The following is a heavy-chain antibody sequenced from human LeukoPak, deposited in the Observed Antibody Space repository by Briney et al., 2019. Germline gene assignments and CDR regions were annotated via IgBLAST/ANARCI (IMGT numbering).Heavy chain of an antibody. J-gene: IGHJ4*02. V-gene: IGHV1-69*04. D-gene: IGHD5-24*01. CDR2: IIPILGIA. CDR3: AREGYGEMAYDY. CDR1: RGTFSSYA. Sequence: SVKVSCKASRGTFSSYAISWVRQAPGQGLEWMGRIIPILGIANYAQKFQGRVTITADKSTSTAYMELSSLRSEDTAVYYCAREGYGEMAYDYWGQGTLVTVSS.